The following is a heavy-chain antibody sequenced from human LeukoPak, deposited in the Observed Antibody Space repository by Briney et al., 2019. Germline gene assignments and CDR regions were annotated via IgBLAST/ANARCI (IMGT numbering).Heavy chain of an antibody. D-gene: IGHD6-13*01. V-gene: IGHV3-7*01. CDR1: GFTFSRFW. CDR3: ATAPAAADSS. Sequence: PGGSLRLSCVASGFTFSRFWMTWVRQAPGEGLEWVANINPDGSKKTYVDSVKGRFTISRDNAKNSLYLQMSSLRAEDTAVYYWATAPAAADSSWGQGTLVAVSS. CDR2: INPDGSKK. J-gene: IGHJ5*02.